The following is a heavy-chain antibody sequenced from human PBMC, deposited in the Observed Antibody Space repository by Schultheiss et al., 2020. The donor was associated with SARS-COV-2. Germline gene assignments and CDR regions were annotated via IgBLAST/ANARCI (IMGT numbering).Heavy chain of an antibody. D-gene: IGHD2-2*01. J-gene: IGHJ6*02. V-gene: IGHV4-61*02. CDR2: IYTSGST. CDR1: GGSISSGGYY. Sequence: SQTLSLTCTVSGGSISSGGYYWSWIRQPAGKGLEWIGRIYTSGSTNYNPSLKSRVTISVDTSKNQFSLKLSSVTAADTAVYYCARTRHGAAATPWGMDVWGQGTTVTVSS. CDR3: ARTRHGAAATPWGMDV.